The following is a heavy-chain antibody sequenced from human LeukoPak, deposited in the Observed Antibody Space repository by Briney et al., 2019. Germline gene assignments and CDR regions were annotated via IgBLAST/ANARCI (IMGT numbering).Heavy chain of an antibody. V-gene: IGHV3-23*01. CDR2: ISGSGGST. CDR1: GFTFSSYA. Sequence: GGSLRLSCAASGFTFSSYAMSWVRQAPGKGLEWVSAISGSGGSTYYADSVKGRFTISRDNSKNTLYLQTNSLRAEDTAVYYCAKATVQWLVRYYFDYWGQGTLVTVSS. CDR3: AKATVQWLVRYYFDY. J-gene: IGHJ4*02. D-gene: IGHD6-19*01.